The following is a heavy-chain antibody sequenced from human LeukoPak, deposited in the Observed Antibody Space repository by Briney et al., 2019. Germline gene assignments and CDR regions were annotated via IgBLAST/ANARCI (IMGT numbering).Heavy chain of an antibody. CDR1: GGTFSSYA. V-gene: IGHV1-69*13. Sequence: GASVNVSCKASGGTFSSYAISGVRQAPGQGLEWMGGIIPIFGTANYAQKFQGRVTITADESTSTAYMDLSSLRSEDTAVYYCARQVVVVPAAMEGSGYDYGPFNYWGQGTLVTVSS. CDR2: IIPIFGTA. CDR3: ARQVVVVPAAMEGSGYDYGPFNY. D-gene: IGHD2-2*01. J-gene: IGHJ4*02.